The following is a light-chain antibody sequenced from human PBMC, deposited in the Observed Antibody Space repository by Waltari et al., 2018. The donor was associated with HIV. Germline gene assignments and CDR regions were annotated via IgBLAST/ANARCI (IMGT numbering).Light chain of an antibody. CDR3: HQSSSLPQT. V-gene: IGKV6-21*01. CDR2: YAS. Sequence: DIVLTQSPDFQSVTPQEKVTITCRASLSIGSSLHWYQQKPDQSPKLLIKYASQSFAGVPSRFSGSGSGTDFTLTISSLEAEDAATYYCHQSSSLPQTFGQGTKVEIK. J-gene: IGKJ1*01. CDR1: LSIGSS.